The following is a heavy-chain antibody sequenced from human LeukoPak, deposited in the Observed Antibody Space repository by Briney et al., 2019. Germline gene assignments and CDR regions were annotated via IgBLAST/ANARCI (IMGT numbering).Heavy chain of an antibody. Sequence: PGRSLRLSCTASGFTFGDYAMSWVRQAPGKGREWVGFIRSKAYGGTTEYAASVKGRFTISRDDSKSIAYLQMNSLKTEDTAVYYCTSLSGYSYGYSDYWGQGTLVTVSS. CDR1: GFTFGDYA. CDR2: IRSKAYGGTT. CDR3: TSLSGYSYGYSDY. J-gene: IGHJ4*02. D-gene: IGHD5-18*01. V-gene: IGHV3-49*04.